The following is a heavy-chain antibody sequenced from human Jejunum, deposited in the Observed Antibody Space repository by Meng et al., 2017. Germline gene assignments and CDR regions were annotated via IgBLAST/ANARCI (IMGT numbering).Heavy chain of an antibody. CDR1: GASISSGYW. V-gene: IGHV4-4*02. J-gene: IGHJ4*02. CDR2: IHHGGDT. Sequence: QVRRQGSGPGLVEPSGTLSLPCAVSGASISSGYWWSWVRQPPGKGLEWIGEIHHGGDTNYNPSLKSRVTISVDKSNNQYSLRLTSVTAADTAMYYCARNGAYSADHWGQGTLVTVSS. CDR3: ARNGAYSADH. D-gene: IGHD2-15*01.